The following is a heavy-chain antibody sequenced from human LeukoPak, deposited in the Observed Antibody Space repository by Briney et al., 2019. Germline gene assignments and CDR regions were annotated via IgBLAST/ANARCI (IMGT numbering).Heavy chain of an antibody. Sequence: GGSLRLSCAASGFTFSSYAMSWVRQAPGKGLEWVSAISYSVDNTYYADSVKGRFTISRDNSKNTLYLQMNSLRAEDTAVYYCAKDDYGYWFDPWGQGTPVAVSS. J-gene: IGHJ5*02. D-gene: IGHD4/OR15-4a*01. CDR2: ISYSVDNT. CDR3: AKDDYGYWFDP. V-gene: IGHV3-23*01. CDR1: GFTFSSYA.